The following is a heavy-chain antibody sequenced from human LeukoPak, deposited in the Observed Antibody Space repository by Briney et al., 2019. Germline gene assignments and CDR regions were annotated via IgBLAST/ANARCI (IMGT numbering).Heavy chain of an antibody. D-gene: IGHD1-26*01. CDR3: TRNYNGMSY. Sequence: GGSLRLSCAASGFTFSNYWMHWVRQVPGKGLVWVSHINSDGSSTSYADSVTGRFTISRDNAKNTLYLQMNSLRAEDTAIYYCTRNYNGMSYWGQGTLVIVSS. CDR1: GFTFSNYW. J-gene: IGHJ4*02. V-gene: IGHV3-74*01. CDR2: INSDGSST.